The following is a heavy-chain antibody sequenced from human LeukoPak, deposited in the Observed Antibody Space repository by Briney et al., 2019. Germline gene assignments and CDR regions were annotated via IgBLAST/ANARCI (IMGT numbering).Heavy chain of an antibody. CDR2: INPNIGGT. D-gene: IGHD3-9*01. V-gene: IGHV1-2*02. CDR1: GYTFTDYY. Sequence: EASVRVSCKASGYTFTDYYMHWVRQAPGQGLEWMGWINPNIGGTNYAQKFQGRVTMTRDTSISTVYMELSRLRSDDTAVYYCARAKGGDYDILTGYDYWGQGTLVTVSS. J-gene: IGHJ4*02. CDR3: ARAKGGDYDILTGYDY.